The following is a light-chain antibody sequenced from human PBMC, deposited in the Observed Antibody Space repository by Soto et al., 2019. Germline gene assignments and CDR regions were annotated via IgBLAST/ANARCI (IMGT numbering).Light chain of an antibody. J-gene: IGLJ1*01. CDR3: SSYPGSSNA. Sequence: QSALTQAPSASGSPGQSVAVSCTGTSSDVGGYNYVSWYQQHPGKAPKLMIYEVNKRPSGVPDRFSGSKSGNTASLTVSGLQAEDEADYYCSSYPGSSNALGPATKVTX. CDR1: SSDVGGYNY. V-gene: IGLV2-8*01. CDR2: EVN.